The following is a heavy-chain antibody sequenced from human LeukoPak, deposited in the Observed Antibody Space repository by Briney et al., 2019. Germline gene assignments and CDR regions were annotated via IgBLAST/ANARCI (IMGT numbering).Heavy chain of an antibody. CDR3: AISSYYRVWFDP. CDR2: VNESGGT. CDR1: IDSFSNYH. D-gene: IGHD3-22*01. V-gene: IGHV4-34*01. J-gene: IGHJ5*02. Sequence: SETLSLTCAVYIDSFSNYHWNWIRQTPAKGMEWIGEVNESGGTNISPSLRSRVILSVDTSKNQFSPMLTSVTAADTAVYYCAISSYYRVWFDPWGQGTLVTVSS.